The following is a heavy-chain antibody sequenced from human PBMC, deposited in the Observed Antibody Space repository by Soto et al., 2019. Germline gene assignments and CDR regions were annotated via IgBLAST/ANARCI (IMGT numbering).Heavy chain of an antibody. V-gene: IGHV3-13*01. D-gene: IGHD3-9*01. J-gene: IGHJ6*02. CDR3: TRKTPPTGMEV. CDR2: IGSDGDT. CDR1: GFTLSSYD. Sequence: EVQLVESGGGLVQPGGSLRLSCAASGFTLSSYDIHWVRQATGEGLAWVAGIGSDGDTHYADSVKGRFIISREDDKNTLYLQMNDLRVGDTAVYSCTRKTPPTGMEVWGQGATVTVSS.